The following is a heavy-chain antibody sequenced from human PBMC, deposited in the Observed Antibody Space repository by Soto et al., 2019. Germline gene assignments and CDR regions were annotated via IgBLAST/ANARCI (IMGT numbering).Heavy chain of an antibody. J-gene: IGHJ6*02. CDR2: INPNSGGT. V-gene: IGHV1-2*04. CDR1: GYTFTGYY. Sequence: ASVKVSCKASGYTFTGYYMHWVRKAPGQGLEWMGWINPNSGGTNYAQKFQGWVTMTRDTSISTAYMELSRLRSDDTAVYYCARVSARYYYYGMDVWGQGTTVTVS. CDR3: ARVSARYYYYGMDV. D-gene: IGHD6-6*01.